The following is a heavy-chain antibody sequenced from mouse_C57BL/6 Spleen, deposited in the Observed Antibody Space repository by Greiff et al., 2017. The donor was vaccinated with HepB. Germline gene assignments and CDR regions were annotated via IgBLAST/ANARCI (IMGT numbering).Heavy chain of an antibody. V-gene: IGHV5-9-1*02. D-gene: IGHD3-3*01. CDR3: TRDEGGTGAMDY. J-gene: IGHJ4*01. CDR2: ISSGGDYI. Sequence: DVQLVESGEGLVKPGGSLKLSCAASGFTFSSYAMSWVRQTPEKRLEWVAYISSGGDYIYYADTVKGRFTISRDNARNTLYLQMSSLKSEDTAMYYCTRDEGGTGAMDYWGQGTSVTVSS. CDR1: GFTFSSYA.